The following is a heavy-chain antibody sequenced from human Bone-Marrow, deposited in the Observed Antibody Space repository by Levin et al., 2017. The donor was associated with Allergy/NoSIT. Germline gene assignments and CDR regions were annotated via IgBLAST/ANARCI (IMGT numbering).Heavy chain of an antibody. D-gene: IGHD2-2*01. Sequence: QAGGSLRLSCEGSGFTFNRHGLHWVRQAPGKGLEWVAVISSDGKYIYYADSVKGRFTISRDNSRNTLYVQMTNLRSDDTGVYYCAKVAREDQLVLDSWGQGTLVTVSS. V-gene: IGHV3-30*18. J-gene: IGHJ4*02. CDR3: AKVAREDQLVLDS. CDR1: GFTFNRHG. CDR2: ISSDGKYI.